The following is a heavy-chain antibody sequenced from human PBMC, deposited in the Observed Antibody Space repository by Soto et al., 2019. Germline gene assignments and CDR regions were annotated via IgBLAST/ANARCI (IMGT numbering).Heavy chain of an antibody. V-gene: IGHV3-23*01. CDR1: GFTFTNFA. CDR2: ISGTGDTT. J-gene: IGHJ4*02. Sequence: HPGGSLRLSCAASGFTFTNFAMNWVRQAPGKGLEWVSVISGTGDTTYNADSVKGRFTISRDNSMTTAFLQMNSLRAEDTALYYCAKGYCSSTSCSFDYWGQGTLVTVSS. D-gene: IGHD2-2*01. CDR3: AKGYCSSTSCSFDY.